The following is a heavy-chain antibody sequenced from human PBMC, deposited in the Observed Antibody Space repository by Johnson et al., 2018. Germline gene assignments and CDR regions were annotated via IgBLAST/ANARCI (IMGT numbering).Heavy chain of an antibody. V-gene: IGHV3-33*01. J-gene: IGHJ6*04. D-gene: IGHD2-15*01. CDR1: GFTFSKHG. Sequence: VQLVESGGGAVQPGRSLRLSCAASGFTFSKHGMHWVRQAPGKGLEWVAVIWFDGSQKYYAESVKGRFTISRDNSKSKVYLQMNSLRAEDTAVYYCVRAAEPKVVVTSYYYGMDVWVKGTTVTVSS. CDR2: IWFDGSQK. CDR3: VRAAEPKVVVTSYYYGMDV.